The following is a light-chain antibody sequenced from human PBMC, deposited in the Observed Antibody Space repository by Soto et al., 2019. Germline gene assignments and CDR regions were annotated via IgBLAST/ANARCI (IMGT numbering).Light chain of an antibody. Sequence: EIVLTQSPATLSLSPGDRATLSCRASQSVTTYLAWYQQKPGQAPRLLIYDASNRATGIPARFSGSGSGTDFTLTISSLQPEDFAVYYCQQRSNWHRLTFGAGTKVEIK. J-gene: IGKJ4*01. CDR1: QSVTTY. V-gene: IGKV3-11*01. CDR2: DAS. CDR3: QQRSNWHRLT.